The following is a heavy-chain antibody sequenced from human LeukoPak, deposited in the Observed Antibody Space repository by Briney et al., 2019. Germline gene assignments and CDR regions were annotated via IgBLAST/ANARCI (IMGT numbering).Heavy chain of an antibody. CDR1: GFTFSSYS. CDR2: ISSSSSYI. Sequence: GGSLRLSCAASGFTFSSYSMNWVRQAPGKGLEWVSSISSSSSYIYYADSVKGRFTISRDNAKNSLYLQMNSLRAEDTAVYYCARDHWNDGEDWFDPWGQGTLVTVSS. V-gene: IGHV3-21*01. CDR3: ARDHWNDGEDWFDP. D-gene: IGHD1-1*01. J-gene: IGHJ5*02.